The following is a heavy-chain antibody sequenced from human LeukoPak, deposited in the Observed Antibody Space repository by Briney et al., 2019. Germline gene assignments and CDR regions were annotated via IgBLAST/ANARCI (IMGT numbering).Heavy chain of an antibody. D-gene: IGHD4-17*01. CDR3: ARGGADYGDYVLDY. Sequence: SETLSLTCTVSLGSISSYYWSWIRQPPGKGLEGVGYIYYSGSTNYNPSLKSRVTISVATSKNQFSLKLSSVTAADTAVYYCARGGADYGDYVLDYWGQGTLVTVSS. J-gene: IGHJ4*02. V-gene: IGHV4-59*01. CDR2: IYYSGST. CDR1: LGSISSYY.